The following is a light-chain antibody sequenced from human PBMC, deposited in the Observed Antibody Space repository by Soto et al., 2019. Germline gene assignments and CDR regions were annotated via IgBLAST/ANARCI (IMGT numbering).Light chain of an antibody. CDR1: SSDVGGYNY. J-gene: IGLJ2*01. Sequence: QSVLTQPASVSGSPGQSITISCTGTSSDVGGYNYVSWYQQHPGKAPKLMIYDVSNRPSVVSNRFSGSKSGSTASLTISGLQAEDVADYYCSSYTSSSTLHVVFGGGTKVTVL. CDR2: DVS. CDR3: SSYTSSSTLHVV. V-gene: IGLV2-14*01.